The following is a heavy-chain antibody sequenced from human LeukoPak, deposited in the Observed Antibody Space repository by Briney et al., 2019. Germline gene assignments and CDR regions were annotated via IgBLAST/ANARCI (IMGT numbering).Heavy chain of an antibody. Sequence: ASVKGSCKASGYTFTSYDINWVRQATGQGLEWMGWMNPNSGNTGYAQKFQGRVTMTRNTSISTAYMELSSLRSEDTAVYCCAREAGGGYYYYGMDVWGQGTTLTVSS. V-gene: IGHV1-8*01. CDR2: MNPNSGNT. J-gene: IGHJ6*02. CDR1: GYTFTSYD. D-gene: IGHD3-10*01. CDR3: AREAGGGYYYYGMDV.